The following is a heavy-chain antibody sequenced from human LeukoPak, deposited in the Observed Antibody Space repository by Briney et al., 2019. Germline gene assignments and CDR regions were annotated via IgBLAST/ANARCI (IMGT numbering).Heavy chain of an antibody. Sequence: GASVKVSCKASGGTFSSYAISWVRQAPGQGLEWMGWINTNTGNPTYAQGFTGRFVFSLDTSVSTAYLQISSLKAEDTAVYYCARDLGYSSSWSPFWWGQGTMVTVSS. CDR1: GGTFSSYA. J-gene: IGHJ3*01. D-gene: IGHD6-13*01. V-gene: IGHV7-4-1*02. CDR2: INTNTGNP. CDR3: ARDLGYSSSWSPFW.